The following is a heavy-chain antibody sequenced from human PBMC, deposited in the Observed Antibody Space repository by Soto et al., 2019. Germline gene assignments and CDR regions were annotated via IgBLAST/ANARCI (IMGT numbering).Heavy chain of an antibody. CDR2: IYYSGST. D-gene: IGHD2-21*02. J-gene: IGHJ4*02. CDR1: GGSISSGGYY. Sequence: PSETLSLTCTVSGGSISSGGYYWSWIRQHPGKGLEWIGYIYYSGSTYYNPSLKSRVTISVDTSKNQFSLKLSSVTAADTAVYYCASQFFVYGDSASYMDSWGQGTLVTVSS. CDR3: ASQFFVYGDSASYMDS. V-gene: IGHV4-30-4*08.